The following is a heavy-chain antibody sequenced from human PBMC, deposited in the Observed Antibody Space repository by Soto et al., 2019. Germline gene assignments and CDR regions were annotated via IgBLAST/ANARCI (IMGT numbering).Heavy chain of an antibody. Sequence: EVQLVESGGGLVQPGRSLTLSCAASGFSFDDYAMHWVRQAPGKSLEWVSGISWTSGSIGCAASAKGRFTISRDNAQNALPVQMHRLRAEATALYYCANGSAGFGTDCLWTIDYWGQRTLFAVSS. V-gene: IGHV3-9*01. CDR2: ISWTSGSI. D-gene: IGHD2-8*01. CDR1: GFSFDDYA. CDR3: ANGSAGFGTDCLWTIDY. J-gene: IGHJ4*02.